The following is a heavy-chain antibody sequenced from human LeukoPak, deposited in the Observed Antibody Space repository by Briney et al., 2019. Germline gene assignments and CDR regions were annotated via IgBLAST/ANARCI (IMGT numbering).Heavy chain of an antibody. CDR2: ITGNRDNI. Sequence: GGSLRLSCTVSGFTFDDYAMNWVRHTPGKGLEWVAGITGNRDNIGYGDSVKGRFTISRDNVKNVLYLQMNSLRPEDTALYYCAKDLSSAITSALVLDVWGQGTTV. J-gene: IGHJ6*02. V-gene: IGHV3-9*01. CDR3: AKDLSSAITSALVLDV. CDR1: GFTFDDYA. D-gene: IGHD3-22*01.